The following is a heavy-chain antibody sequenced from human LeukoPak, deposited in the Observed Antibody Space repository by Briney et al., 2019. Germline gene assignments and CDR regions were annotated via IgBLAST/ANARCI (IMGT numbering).Heavy chain of an antibody. CDR3: ARDYGDSAFDY. D-gene: IGHD4-17*01. CDR1: GFTFSGFW. J-gene: IGHJ4*02. CDR2: IWYDGSNK. V-gene: IGHV3-33*08. Sequence: GGSLRLSCAASGFTFSGFWMSWVRQAPGKGLEWVADIWYDGSNKYYADSVKGRFTIARDNSKNTLYLQMNSLRAEDTAVYYCARDYGDSAFDYWGQGTLVTVSS.